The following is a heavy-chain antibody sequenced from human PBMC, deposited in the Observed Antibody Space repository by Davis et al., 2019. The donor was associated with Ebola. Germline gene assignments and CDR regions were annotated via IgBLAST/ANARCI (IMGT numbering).Heavy chain of an antibody. D-gene: IGHD5-12*01. Sequence: GESLKISCAASGFTFSDYYMSWVRQAPGKGLEWVSVISGSGGSTYYADSVKGRFTISRDNSKNTLYLQMNSLRAEDTAVYYCAKDDTYSGYGLGAFDIWGQGTMVTVSS. J-gene: IGHJ3*02. CDR1: GFTFSDYY. CDR2: ISGSGGST. V-gene: IGHV3-23*01. CDR3: AKDDTYSGYGLGAFDI.